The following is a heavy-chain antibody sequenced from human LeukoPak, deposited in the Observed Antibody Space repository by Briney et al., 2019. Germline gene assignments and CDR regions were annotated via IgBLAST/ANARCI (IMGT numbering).Heavy chain of an antibody. CDR2: IYHSGST. J-gene: IGHJ4*02. CDR3: ARGDVEMATIDY. Sequence: SETLSLTCTVSGGSISSGGYYWRWIRQPPGKGLEWIGYIYHSGSTYYNPSLKSRVTISVDTSKNQFSLKLSSVTAADTAVYYCARGDVEMATIDYWGQGTLVTVSS. CDR1: GGSISSGGYY. D-gene: IGHD5-24*01. V-gene: IGHV4-30-2*01.